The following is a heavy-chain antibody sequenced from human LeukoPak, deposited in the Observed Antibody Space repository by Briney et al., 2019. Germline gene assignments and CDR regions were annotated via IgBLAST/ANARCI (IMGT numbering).Heavy chain of an antibody. D-gene: IGHD1-26*01. CDR1: GGSISSYY. CDR2: IYYSGST. CDR3: ARGLGATED. Sequence: SETLSLTCAVSGGSISSYYWSWIRQPPGKGLEWIGYIYYSGSTNYNPSLKSRVTISVDTSKNQFSLKLSSVTAADTAVYYCARGLGATEDWGQGTLVTVSS. V-gene: IGHV4-59*08. J-gene: IGHJ4*02.